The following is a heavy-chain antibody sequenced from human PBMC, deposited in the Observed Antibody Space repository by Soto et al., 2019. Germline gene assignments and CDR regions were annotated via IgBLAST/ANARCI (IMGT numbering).Heavy chain of an antibody. D-gene: IGHD6-6*01. CDR3: ARVIAARQGSDP. CDR2: INPNSGGT. Sequence: ASVKVSCKASGYTFTGYYMHWVRQAPGQGLEWMGWINPNSGGTNYAQKFQGRVTMTRDTSISTAYMELSGLRSDDTAVYYCARVIAARQGSDPWGQGTLVTVSS. V-gene: IGHV1-2*02. J-gene: IGHJ5*02. CDR1: GYTFTGYY.